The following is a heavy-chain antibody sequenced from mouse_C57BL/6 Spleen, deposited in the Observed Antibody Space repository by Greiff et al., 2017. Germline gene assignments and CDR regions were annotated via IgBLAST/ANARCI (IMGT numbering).Heavy chain of an antibody. CDR2: ISYSGCT. Sequence: EVKLQESGPGMVKPSQSLSLTCTVTGYSITSGYDWHWIRHFPGNKLEWMGYISYSGCTNYNPSLKSRISITHDTSKNHFFLKLNSVTTEDTATYCCARETGPWYFDVWGTGTTVTVSS. V-gene: IGHV3-1*01. CDR3: ARETGPWYFDV. CDR1: GYSITSGYD. J-gene: IGHJ1*03. D-gene: IGHD4-1*01.